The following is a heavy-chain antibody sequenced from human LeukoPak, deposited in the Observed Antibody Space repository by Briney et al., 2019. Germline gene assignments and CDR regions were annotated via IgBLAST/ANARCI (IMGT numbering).Heavy chain of an antibody. CDR3: ARAGWIAVAGTFDYYYYGMDV. CDR1: GFTLSSYD. V-gene: IGHV3-13*01. D-gene: IGHD6-19*01. Sequence: PGGSLRLSCAASGFTLSSYDMHWVRQATGKGLEWVSAIGTAGDTYYPGSVKGRFTISRENAKNSLYLQMNSLRAGDTAVYYCARAGWIAVAGTFDYYYYGMDVWGQGTTVTVSS. J-gene: IGHJ6*02. CDR2: IGTAGDT.